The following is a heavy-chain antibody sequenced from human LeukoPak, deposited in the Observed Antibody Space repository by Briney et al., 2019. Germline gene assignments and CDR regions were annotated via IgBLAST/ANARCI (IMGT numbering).Heavy chain of an antibody. J-gene: IGHJ5*02. CDR1: GGSISSYY. Sequence: SETLSLTCTVSGGSISSYYWSWIRQPPGKGLEWIGYIYYRGSTNYNPSLKSRVTISVDTSKNQFSLKLSSVTAADTAVYYCARAEIHYDFWSGYYGPFNWFDPWGQGTLVTVSS. D-gene: IGHD3-3*01. CDR2: IYYRGST. V-gene: IGHV4-59*08. CDR3: ARAEIHYDFWSGYYGPFNWFDP.